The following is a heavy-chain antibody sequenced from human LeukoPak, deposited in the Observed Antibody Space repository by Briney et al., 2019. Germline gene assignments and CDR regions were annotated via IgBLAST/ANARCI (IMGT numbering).Heavy chain of an antibody. D-gene: IGHD6-6*01. CDR3: ARSIVGY. Sequence: PGGSLRLSCIVSGFTLSSYEMSWIRQAPGKGLEWVASIEYSGGSAYYADSVKGRFTISRDNSKNTLYLQMNSLRAEDTAVYYCARSIVGYWGQGTLVTVSS. CDR2: IEYSGGSA. V-gene: IGHV3-66*02. J-gene: IGHJ4*02. CDR1: GFTLSSYE.